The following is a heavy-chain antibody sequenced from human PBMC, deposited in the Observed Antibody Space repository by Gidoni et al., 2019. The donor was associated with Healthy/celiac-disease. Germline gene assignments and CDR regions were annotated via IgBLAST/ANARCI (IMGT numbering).Heavy chain of an antibody. CDR2: INAYNGNT. V-gene: IGHV1-18*01. J-gene: IGHJ5*02. D-gene: IGHD6-13*01. CDR1: GYPFSSYG. CDR3: ARYSSSFRGNWFDP. Sequence: QVQPVPSGAEVKKPGASAKVSCNASGYPFSSYGLSWVRQAPGQGLEWMGWINAYNGNTNYAPKLQGRVTMTTDTSTSTAYMELRSLRSDDTAVYYCARYSSSFRGNWFDPWGQGTLVTVSS.